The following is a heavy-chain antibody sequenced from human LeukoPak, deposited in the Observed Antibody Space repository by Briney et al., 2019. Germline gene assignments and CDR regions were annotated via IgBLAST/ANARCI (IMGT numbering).Heavy chain of an antibody. Sequence: GGSLRLSCAASGFSFWNYWMSWVRQAPGKGLEWVANIKEDGTVIYYVDSAKGRFTISRDNAKNSVYLQMNSLRADDTATYHCARIGYSSSSFDYWGQGTQVTVSS. CDR1: GFSFWNYW. V-gene: IGHV3-7*01. CDR3: ARIGYSSSSFDY. CDR2: IKEDGTVI. D-gene: IGHD6-6*01. J-gene: IGHJ4*02.